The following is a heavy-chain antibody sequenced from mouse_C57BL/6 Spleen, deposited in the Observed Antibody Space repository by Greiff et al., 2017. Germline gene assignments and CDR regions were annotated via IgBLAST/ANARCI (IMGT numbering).Heavy chain of an antibody. V-gene: IGHV5-6*02. D-gene: IGHD3-1*01. CDR1: GFTFSSYG. CDR2: ISSGGSYT. Sequence: DVMLVESGGDLVKPGGSLKLSCAASGFTFSSYGMSWVRQTPDKRLEWVATISSGGSYTYYPDSVKGRFTISRDNAKNTLYLQMSSLKSEDTAMYYCARHGATGAMDYWGQGTSVTVSS. CDR3: ARHGATGAMDY. J-gene: IGHJ4*01.